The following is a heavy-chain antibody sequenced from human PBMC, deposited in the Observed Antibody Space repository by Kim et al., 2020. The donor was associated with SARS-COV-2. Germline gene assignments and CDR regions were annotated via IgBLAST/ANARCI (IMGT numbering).Heavy chain of an antibody. Sequence: VNGRFTLSRDNSKNTLYLQMNSLRAEDTAVYSCAKPQRVHYYYPLYYFHFWGQGTLVTFSS. J-gene: IGHJ4*02. D-gene: IGHD3-22*01. V-gene: IGHV3-23*01. CDR3: AKPQRVHYYYPLYYFHF.